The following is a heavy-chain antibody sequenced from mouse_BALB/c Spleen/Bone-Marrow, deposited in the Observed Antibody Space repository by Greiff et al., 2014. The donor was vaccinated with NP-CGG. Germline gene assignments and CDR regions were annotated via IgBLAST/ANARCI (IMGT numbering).Heavy chain of an antibody. V-gene: IGHV1S81*02. D-gene: IGHD2-1*01. Sequence: LQESGDELVKPGASVKLSCMASGFTFTSYWIHWVKQRPGQGLEWIGEINPSNGRTNYNEKFKSKATLTEDKSSSTAYMQLSSLTSEDSAVYYCARDGNYRYAMDYWGQGTSVTVSS. J-gene: IGHJ4*01. CDR3: ARDGNYRYAMDY. CDR1: GFTFTSYW. CDR2: INPSNGRT.